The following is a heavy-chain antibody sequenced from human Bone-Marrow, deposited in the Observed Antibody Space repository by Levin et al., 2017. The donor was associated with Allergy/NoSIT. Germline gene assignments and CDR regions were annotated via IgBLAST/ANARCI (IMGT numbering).Heavy chain of an antibody. V-gene: IGHV1-69*06. Sequence: SVKVSCKASGGDFSSYSLTWMRQAPGQGPEWIGGIIPVFGNPTYAPKFQGRVTISADKVTSATYLHLTSLTSDEAAIYFCAMGPATATPNWFVPWGQGTLITVSS. CDR2: IIPVFGNP. D-gene: IGHD2-21*02. J-gene: IGHJ5*02. CDR1: GGDFSSYS. CDR3: AMGPATATPNWFVP.